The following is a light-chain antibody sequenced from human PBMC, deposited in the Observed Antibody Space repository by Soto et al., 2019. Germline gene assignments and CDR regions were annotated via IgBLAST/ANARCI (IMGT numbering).Light chain of an antibody. V-gene: IGLV4-69*01. Sequence: QSVLTQSPSASASLGASAKLTCALSSGHSSYAIAWHQQQPEKGPRALMKLNSDGSHTRGDGIPDRFSGSSSGAERYLTISSLQSEDEADYYCQTWGTGILVFGGGTKVTVL. J-gene: IGLJ3*02. CDR2: LNSDGSH. CDR1: SGHSSYA. CDR3: QTWGTGILV.